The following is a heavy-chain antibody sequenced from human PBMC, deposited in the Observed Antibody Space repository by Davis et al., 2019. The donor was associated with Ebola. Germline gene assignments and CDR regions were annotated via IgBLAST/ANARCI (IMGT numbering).Heavy chain of an antibody. CDR1: GFTFSSYW. CDR2: IKQDGSEK. V-gene: IGHV3-7*04. Sequence: GESLKISCAASGFTFSSYWMSWVRQAPGKGLEWVANIKQDGSEKYYVDSVKGRFTISRDNAKNSLYLQMNSLRAEDTAVYYCARANTGVDYWGQGTLVTVSS. J-gene: IGHJ4*02. CDR3: ARANTGVDY. D-gene: IGHD5-18*01.